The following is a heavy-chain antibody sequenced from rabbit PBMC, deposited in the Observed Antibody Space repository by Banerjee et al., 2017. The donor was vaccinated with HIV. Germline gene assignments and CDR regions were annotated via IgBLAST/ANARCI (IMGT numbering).Heavy chain of an antibody. Sequence: QEQLVESGGGLVQPEGSLTLTCTASGFSFSSRYYMCWIRQAPGKGLEWIACIDAGSSGSTYYASWAKGRFTISKTSSTTVTLQMTSLTAADTATYFCARGLVVMNLWGQGTLVTVS. V-gene: IGHV1S45*01. J-gene: IGHJ4*01. D-gene: IGHD4-2*01. CDR3: ARGLVVMNL. CDR1: GFSFSSRYY. CDR2: IDAGSSGST.